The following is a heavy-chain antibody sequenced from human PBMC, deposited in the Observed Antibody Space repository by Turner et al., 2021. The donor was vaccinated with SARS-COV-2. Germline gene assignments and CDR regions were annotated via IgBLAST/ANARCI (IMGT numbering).Heavy chain of an antibody. CDR3: ARDHRPVVVPAAKRAGSYYYGMDV. CDR1: GFTFSSYS. V-gene: IGHV3-21*01. Sequence: EVQLVESGGGLVKPGGSLRLSCAASGFTFSSYSMNWFRQDPGKGLEWVSSISSSSSYIYDADSGKGRFTISRDNAKNSLYLQMNSLRAEDTAVYYCARDHRPVVVPAAKRAGSYYYGMDVWGQGTTVTVSS. CDR2: ISSSSSYI. D-gene: IGHD2-2*01. J-gene: IGHJ6*02.